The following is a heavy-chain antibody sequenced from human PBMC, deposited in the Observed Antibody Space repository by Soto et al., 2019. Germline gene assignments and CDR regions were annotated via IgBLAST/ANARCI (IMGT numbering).Heavy chain of an antibody. CDR3: ARAGGWYVFFDY. D-gene: IGHD6-19*01. CDR2: IYYSGST. J-gene: IGHJ4*02. Sequence: PSETLSLTCTVSGGSVSSGSYYWSWIRQPPGKGLEWIGYIYYSGSTNYNPSLKSRVTISVDTSKNQFSLKLSSVTAADTAVYYCARAGGWYVFFDYWGQGTLVTVSS. CDR1: GGSVSSGSYY. V-gene: IGHV4-61*01.